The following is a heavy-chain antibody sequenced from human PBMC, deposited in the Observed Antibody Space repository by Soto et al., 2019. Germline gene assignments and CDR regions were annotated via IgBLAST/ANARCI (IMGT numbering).Heavy chain of an antibody. V-gene: IGHV3-9*01. CDR3: AKDTEPERLAYIDY. CDR1: GFTFDDYA. Sequence: GVSLRLSCAASGFTFDDYAMHWVRQAPGKGLEWVSGISWNSGSIGYADSVQGRCTISRDNAKNSLYLQMNSLRAEDTALYYCAKDTEPERLAYIDYVGQGTLGTVSS. D-gene: IGHD1-1*01. J-gene: IGHJ4*02. CDR2: ISWNSGSI.